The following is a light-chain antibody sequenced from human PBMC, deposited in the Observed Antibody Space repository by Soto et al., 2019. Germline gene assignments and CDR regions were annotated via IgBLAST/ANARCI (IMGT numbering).Light chain of an antibody. V-gene: IGKV1-9*01. Sequence: IQLTQSPSYLSASVGDRITITCRASQGISTYLAWYQQKPGKAPKLLIYAASTLQSGVPSRFSGSGSGTDFTLTISSLQPEDFGTYYCQQLKSYTEWTFGQGTKVDIK. CDR3: QQLKSYTEWT. CDR2: AAS. J-gene: IGKJ1*01. CDR1: QGISTY.